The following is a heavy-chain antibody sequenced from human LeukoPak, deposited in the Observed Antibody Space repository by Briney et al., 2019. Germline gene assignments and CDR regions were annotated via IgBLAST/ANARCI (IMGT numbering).Heavy chain of an antibody. J-gene: IGHJ6*03. CDR1: GFTFSSYA. D-gene: IGHD3-16*02. V-gene: IGHV3-30*04. CDR3: AKNPYKSATYYYYMDV. CDR2: ISYDGSNK. Sequence: GALRLSCAASGFTFSSYAMHWVRQAPGKGLEWVAVISYDGSNKYYADSVKGRFTISRDNSKNTLYLQMNSLRAEDTAVYYCAKNPYKSATYYYYMDVWGKGTTVTVSS.